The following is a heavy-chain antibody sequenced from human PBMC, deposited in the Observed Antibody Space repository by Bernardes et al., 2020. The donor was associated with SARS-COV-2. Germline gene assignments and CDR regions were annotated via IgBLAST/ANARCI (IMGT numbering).Heavy chain of an antibody. V-gene: IGHV3-33*01. CDR1: DLLCGRYD. CDR2: IWYDGVTK. CDR3: GRDKTFTAAGPITH. J-gene: IGHJ4*02. Sequence: GGPLRLCCTGSDLLCGRYDMNWVRQSPGRGLEWVEVIWYDGVTKYYGASVKGRFTISRDNAKRTVDLQMDNLRDEDTAIYYCGRDKTFTAAGPITHWGQGTVVTVSS. D-gene: IGHD2-21*02.